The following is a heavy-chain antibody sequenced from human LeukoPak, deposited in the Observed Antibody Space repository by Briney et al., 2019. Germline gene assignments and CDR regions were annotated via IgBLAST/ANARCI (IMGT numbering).Heavy chain of an antibody. CDR1: GGTFSSYA. CDR2: IIPIFGTA. CDR3: GRTFFSGSGTSFYYYMDV. D-gene: IGHD3-10*01. V-gene: IGHV1-69*13. J-gene: IGHJ6*03. Sequence: ASVKVSCKASGGTFSSYAISWVRQAPGQGLEWMGGIIPIFGTANYAQKFQGRVTITADESTSTAYMELSSLRYDDSAVFYCGRTFFSGSGTSFYYYMDVWGKGTTVTISS.